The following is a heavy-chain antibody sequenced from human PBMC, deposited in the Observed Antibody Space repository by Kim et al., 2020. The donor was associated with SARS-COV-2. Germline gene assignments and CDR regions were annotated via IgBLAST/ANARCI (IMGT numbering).Heavy chain of an antibody. J-gene: IGHJ4*02. D-gene: IGHD3-16*01. CDR1: GGSISSSGSY. Sequence: SETLSLTCTVSGGSISSSGSYWGWIRQPPGKGLEWIGTIYYSGNTYYNPSLKNRFAISVDTSKNQFSLKVNSVTTTDTALYYCAKQHPHGWGTYAPYYFDSWGQGILVTVSS. CDR3: AKQHPHGWGTYAPYYFDS. V-gene: IGHV4-39*01. CDR2: IYYSGNT.